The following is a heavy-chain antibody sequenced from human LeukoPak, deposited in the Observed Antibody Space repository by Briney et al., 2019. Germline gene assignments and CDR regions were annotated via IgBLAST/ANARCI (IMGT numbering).Heavy chain of an antibody. V-gene: IGHV1-69*04. Sequence: SVKVSCKASGYTFTSYAISWVRQAPGQGLEWMGRIIPILGIANYAQKFQGRVTITADKSTSTAYMELSSLRSEDTAVYYCARSCSSTSCYLDYWGQGTLVTVSS. CDR3: ARSCSSTSCYLDY. J-gene: IGHJ4*02. D-gene: IGHD2-2*01. CDR2: IIPILGIA. CDR1: GYTFTSYA.